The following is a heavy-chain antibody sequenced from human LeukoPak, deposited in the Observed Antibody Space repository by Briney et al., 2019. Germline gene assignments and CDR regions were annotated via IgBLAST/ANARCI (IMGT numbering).Heavy chain of an antibody. J-gene: IGHJ5*02. V-gene: IGHV1-69*13. Sequence: GASVKVSCKASGGTYSSYAISWVRQAPGQGLEWMGGIIPIFGTANYAQKFQGRVTITADESTSTAYMELSSLRSEDTVVYYCARAGRSYYGSGSPNWFDPWGQGTLVTVSS. CDR1: GGTYSSYA. D-gene: IGHD3-10*01. CDR2: IIPIFGTA. CDR3: ARAGRSYYGSGSPNWFDP.